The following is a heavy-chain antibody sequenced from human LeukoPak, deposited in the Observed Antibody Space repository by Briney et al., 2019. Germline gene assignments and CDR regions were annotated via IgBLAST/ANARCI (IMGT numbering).Heavy chain of an antibody. Sequence: SVKVSCKASGFTFTSSAMQWVRQARGQRLEWIGWIVVGSGNTNYAQKFQESVTITRDMSTSTAYMELSSLRSEDTAVYYCAADRGDYGDYVHFDYWGQGTLVTVSS. CDR1: GFTFTSSA. J-gene: IGHJ4*02. CDR2: IVVGSGNT. D-gene: IGHD4-17*01. V-gene: IGHV1-58*02. CDR3: AADRGDYGDYVHFDY.